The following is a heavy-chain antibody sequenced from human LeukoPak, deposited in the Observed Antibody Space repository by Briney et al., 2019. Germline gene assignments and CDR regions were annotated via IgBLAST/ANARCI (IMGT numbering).Heavy chain of an antibody. V-gene: IGHV3-48*03. D-gene: IGHD2-15*01. Sequence: PGGSLRLSCAASGFTFSYYEMNWVRQAPGKGLEWVSYISSSVTTIYYADSVKGRFTISRDNAKYSLSLQMNSLRAEDTAVYYCARGGYFSVGLCYSYNAFDVWGQGTMVTVSS. CDR1: GFTFSYYE. CDR2: ISSSVTTI. CDR3: ARGGYFSVGLCYSYNAFDV. J-gene: IGHJ3*01.